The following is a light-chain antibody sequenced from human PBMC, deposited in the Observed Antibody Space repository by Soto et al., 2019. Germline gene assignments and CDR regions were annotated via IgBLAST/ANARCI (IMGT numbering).Light chain of an antibody. V-gene: IGKV3-20*01. CDR3: QQYGSSLT. Sequence: EIALTQSPGTLSLSPGERATLSCRASQSVSSSSYLAWYQQKPGQAPRLLIYGASSRATGIPDRFSGSGSGTDFTPTISRLEPEDFAVYYCQQYGSSLTFGGGTKVEIK. CDR2: GAS. CDR1: QSVSSSSY. J-gene: IGKJ4*01.